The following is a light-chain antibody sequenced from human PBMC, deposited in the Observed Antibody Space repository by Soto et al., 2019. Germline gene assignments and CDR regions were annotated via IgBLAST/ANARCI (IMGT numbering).Light chain of an antibody. CDR1: SSDVGGYNY. CDR2: EVS. J-gene: IGLJ2*01. Sequence: QSALTQPPSAYGSPGQSVTISCTGTSSDVGGYNYVSWYQQHPGKAPKLMIYEVSKRPSGVPDRFSGSKSGNTASLTVSGLQAEDEADYYCSSYAGSNILFGGGPKLTVL. CDR3: SSYAGSNIL. V-gene: IGLV2-8*01.